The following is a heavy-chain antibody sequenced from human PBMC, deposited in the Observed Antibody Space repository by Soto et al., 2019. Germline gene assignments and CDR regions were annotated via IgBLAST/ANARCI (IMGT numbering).Heavy chain of an antibody. V-gene: IGHV1-18*01. Sequence: ASVKVSCKASGYTFTSYGISWVRQAPGHGLEWMGWISAYNGNTNYAQKLQGRVTMTTDTATSTGNMELRSLRSEETAVYICARADYTRPARHSDYYNGRGAWGQGTTVT. J-gene: IGHJ6*02. CDR3: ARADYTRPARHSDYYNGRGA. CDR2: ISAYNGNT. CDR1: GYTFTSYG. D-gene: IGHD5-12*01.